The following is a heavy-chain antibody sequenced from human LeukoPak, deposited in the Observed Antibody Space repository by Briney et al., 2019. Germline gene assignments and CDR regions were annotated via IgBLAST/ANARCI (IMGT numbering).Heavy chain of an antibody. Sequence: PSQTLSLTCTVSGGSISSGDYYWSWIRQPPGKGLEWIGYINYSGSTFHYNPSLKSRVTISVDTSKNQFSLRLNSVTVADSAVYYCASTNCSCARCYGANWLDPWGQGTLVTVSS. V-gene: IGHV4-30-4*01. CDR3: ASTNCSCARCYGANWLDP. D-gene: IGHD2-2*01. CDR1: GGSISSGDYY. J-gene: IGHJ5*02. CDR2: INYSGST.